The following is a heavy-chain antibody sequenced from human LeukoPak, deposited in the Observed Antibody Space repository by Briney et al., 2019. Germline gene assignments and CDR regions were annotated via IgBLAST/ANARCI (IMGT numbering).Heavy chain of an antibody. CDR2: INPSGGST. D-gene: IGHD6-19*01. V-gene: IGHV1-46*01. CDR1: GYTFTSYY. CDR3: ARGPYSSGWYKNYYYMDV. J-gene: IGHJ6*03. Sequence: ASVKVSCKASGYTFTSYYMHWVRQAPGQGLEWMGIINPSGGSTSYAQKFQGRVTITRNTSISTAYMELSSLRSEDTAVYYCARGPYSSGWYKNYYYMDVWGKGTTVTVSS.